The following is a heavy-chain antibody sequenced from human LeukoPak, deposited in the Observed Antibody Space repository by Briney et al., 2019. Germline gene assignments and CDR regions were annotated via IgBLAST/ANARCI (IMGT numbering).Heavy chain of an antibody. CDR2: IYHSGST. Sequence: PSETLSLTCAVSGGSINDSDYSWSWIRQPPGMGLEWIGFIYHSGSTYYNPSLKSRVTISVDRSKNHFSLKLSSVTAADTAVYYCARGSPTYYYGSGSSAIQTFDYWGQGTLVTVSS. V-gene: IGHV4-30-2*02. CDR1: GGSINDSDYS. CDR3: ARGSPTYYYGSGSSAIQTFDY. D-gene: IGHD3-10*01. J-gene: IGHJ4*02.